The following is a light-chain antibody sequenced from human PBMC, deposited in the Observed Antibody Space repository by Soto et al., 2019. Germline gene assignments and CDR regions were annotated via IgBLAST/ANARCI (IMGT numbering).Light chain of an antibody. CDR3: QTWGTGIHV. CDR1: SGHSSYA. J-gene: IGLJ1*01. V-gene: IGLV4-69*01. CDR2: LNSDGSH. Sequence: QLVLTQSHSASASLGASVKLTCTLSSGHSSYAIAWHQQQPEKGPRYLMKLNSDGSHSKGDGIPDRFSGSSSGAERYLIISSLQSEDEADYYWQTWGTGIHVFGTGTKVTVL.